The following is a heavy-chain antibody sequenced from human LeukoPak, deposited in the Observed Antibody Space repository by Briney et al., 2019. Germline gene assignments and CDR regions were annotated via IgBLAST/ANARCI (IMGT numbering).Heavy chain of an antibody. Sequence: GGSLRLSCAASGFTFSSYEMNWVRQAPGKGLEWVSYISSGSTIYYADSVKGRFTISRDNSKNTLYLQMNSLRVEDTAVYYCARDSSMLRGPLVIYYFDFWGQGTLVTVSS. J-gene: IGHJ4*02. CDR1: GFTFSSYE. CDR2: ISSGSTI. V-gene: IGHV3-48*03. D-gene: IGHD3-10*01. CDR3: ARDSSMLRGPLVIYYFDF.